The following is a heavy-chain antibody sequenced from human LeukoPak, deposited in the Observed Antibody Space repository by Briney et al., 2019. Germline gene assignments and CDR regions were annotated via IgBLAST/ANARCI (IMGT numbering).Heavy chain of an antibody. CDR1: GGSISGSY. CDR3: ARLSAAAGTDY. J-gene: IGHJ4*02. CDR2: VSYSGST. D-gene: IGHD6-13*01. V-gene: IGHV4-59*08. Sequence: SETLSLTCSVSGGSISGSYWNWIRQPPGKGLEWIGYVSYSGSTNYNPSLKSRVTISVDTSKNQFSLKLSSVTAADTAVYYCARLSAAAGTDYWGQGTLVTVSS.